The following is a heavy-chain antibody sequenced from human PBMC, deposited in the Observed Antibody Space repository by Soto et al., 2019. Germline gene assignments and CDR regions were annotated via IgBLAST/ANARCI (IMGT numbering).Heavy chain of an antibody. CDR2: ISAYNGNT. CDR1: GGDFDNYA. J-gene: IGHJ3*02. V-gene: IGHV1-18*01. Sequence: ASVKVSCKAPGGDFDNYALSWVRQAPGQGLEWMGWISAYNGNTNYAQKLQGRVTMTTDTSTSTAYMELRSLRSDDTAVYYCAREGVADAFDIWGQGTMVTVSS. D-gene: IGHD2-15*01. CDR3: AREGVADAFDI.